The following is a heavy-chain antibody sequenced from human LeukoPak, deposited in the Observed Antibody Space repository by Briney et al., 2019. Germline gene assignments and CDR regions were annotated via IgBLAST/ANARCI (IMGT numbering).Heavy chain of an antibody. V-gene: IGHV1-8*01. J-gene: IGHJ6*02. CDR1: GYTFTSYD. D-gene: IGHD2-15*01. Sequence: ASVKVSCKASGYTFTSYDINWVRQATAQGLEWMGWMNPNSGNTGYAQKFQGRVTMTRNTSISTAYMELSSLRSEDTAVYYCARGLRLDCSGGSCGFWYYYGMDVWGQGTTVTVSS. CDR3: ARGLRLDCSGGSCGFWYYYGMDV. CDR2: MNPNSGNT.